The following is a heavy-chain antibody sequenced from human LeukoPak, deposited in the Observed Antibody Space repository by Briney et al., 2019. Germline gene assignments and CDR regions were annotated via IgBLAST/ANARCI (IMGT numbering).Heavy chain of an antibody. J-gene: IGHJ6*04. V-gene: IGHV3-30*18. D-gene: IGHD2-2*01. CDR3: AKGRYCSSTSCGYYGMDV. CDR1: GFTFSSYG. CDR2: ISYDGSNK. Sequence: GGSLRLSCAASGFTFSSYGMHWVRQAPGKGLEWVAVISYDGSNKYYADSVKGRFTISRDNSKNTLYLQMNSLRAEDTAVYYCAKGRYCSSTSCGYYGMDVWGKGTTATVSS.